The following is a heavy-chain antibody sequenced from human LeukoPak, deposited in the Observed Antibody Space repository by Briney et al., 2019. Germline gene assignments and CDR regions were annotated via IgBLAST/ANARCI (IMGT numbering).Heavy chain of an antibody. CDR2: IDPSGGST. J-gene: IGHJ4*02. V-gene: IGHV1-46*01. CDR1: GYTFTSYY. Sequence: ALVKVSCKASGYTFTSYYMHWVRQAPGQGLEWMGIIDPSGGSTRYPQKFQGRVTMTGDTSTSTVYMELSSLRFEDTAVYYCARGSTYCSSISCPMINCDYWGRGTLVTVSS. D-gene: IGHD2-2*01. CDR3: ARGSTYCSSISCPMINCDY.